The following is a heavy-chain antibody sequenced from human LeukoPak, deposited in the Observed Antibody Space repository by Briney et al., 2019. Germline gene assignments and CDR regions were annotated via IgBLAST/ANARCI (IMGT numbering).Heavy chain of an antibody. CDR1: GFXXXSYA. V-gene: IGHV3-30-3*01. D-gene: IGHD5-18*01. CDR2: ISYDGSNK. CDR3: ARSVDTAMVYYFDY. J-gene: IGHJ4*02. Sequence: LXLXXXXSGFXXXSYAMHWVRQAPGKELEWVAVISYDGSNKYYADSVKGRFTISRDNSKNTLYLQMNSLRAEDTAVYYCARSVDTAMVYYFDYWGRGTLVTVSS.